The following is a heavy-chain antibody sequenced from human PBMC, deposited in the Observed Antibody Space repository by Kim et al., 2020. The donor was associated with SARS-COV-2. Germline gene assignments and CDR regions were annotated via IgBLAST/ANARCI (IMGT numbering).Heavy chain of an antibody. CDR2: ISSSGSTI. Sequence: GGSLRLSCAASGFTFSSYEMNWVRQAPGKGLEWVSYISSSGSTIYYADSVKGRFTISRDNAKNSLYLQMNSLRAEDTAVYYCARSRWEDYYDSSGYVPAFDYWGQGTLVTVSS. D-gene: IGHD3-22*01. V-gene: IGHV3-48*03. J-gene: IGHJ4*02. CDR1: GFTFSSYE. CDR3: ARSRWEDYYDSSGYVPAFDY.